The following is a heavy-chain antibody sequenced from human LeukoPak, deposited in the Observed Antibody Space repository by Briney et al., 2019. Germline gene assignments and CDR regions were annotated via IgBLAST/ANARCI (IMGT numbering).Heavy chain of an antibody. CDR2: IIPIFGTA. V-gene: IGHV1-69*01. Sequence: GASVKVSCKASGGTFSSYAISWVRQAPGQGLEWMGGIIPIFGTANYAQKFQGRVTITADESTSTAYMELSSLRPEDTAVYYCARDETGTYNWFDPWGQGTLVTVSS. CDR3: ARDETGTYNWFDP. J-gene: IGHJ5*02. CDR1: GGTFSSYA. D-gene: IGHD1-1*01.